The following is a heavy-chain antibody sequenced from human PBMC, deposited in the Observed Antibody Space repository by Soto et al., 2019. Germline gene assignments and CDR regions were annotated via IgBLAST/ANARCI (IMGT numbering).Heavy chain of an antibody. CDR3: ARGPLYDLESGMYWYFDL. J-gene: IGHJ2*01. CDR1: GASFDSYT. CDR2: VIPIFGTT. D-gene: IGHD1-26*01. V-gene: IGHV1-69*01. Sequence: QVQLVQSGAEVRKSGSSVKVSCKLSGASFDSYTITWVQHAPGQGLEWMGGVIPIFGTTNYAQKFQGRLTITADVFTIAAYLDLSMLTSEDTGVYYCARGPLYDLESGMYWYFDLWGRGTLVTVSS.